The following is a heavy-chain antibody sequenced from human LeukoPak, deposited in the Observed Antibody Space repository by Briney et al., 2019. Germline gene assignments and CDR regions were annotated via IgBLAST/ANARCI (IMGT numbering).Heavy chain of an antibody. V-gene: IGHV3-23*01. J-gene: IGHJ4*02. CDR1: GFTFSNYA. D-gene: IGHD3-10*01. CDR2: ISGSGGST. Sequence: GGSLRLSCAASGFTFSNYAMSWVRQAPGKGLEWVSAISGSGGSTYYADSEKGRFTISRDNSKNTLYLQMNSLRVEDTAVYSCAKSSGSYLYYFDYWGQGTLVTVSS. CDR3: AKSSGSYLYYFDY.